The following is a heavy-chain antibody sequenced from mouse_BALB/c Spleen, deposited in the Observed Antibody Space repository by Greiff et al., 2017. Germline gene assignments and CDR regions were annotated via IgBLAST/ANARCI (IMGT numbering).Heavy chain of an antibody. Sequence: QVQLQQSGPGLVAPSQSLSITCTVSGFSLTSYGVHWVRQPPGKGLEWLGVIWAGGSTNYNSALMSRLSISKDNSKSQVFLKMNSLQTDDTAMYYCARDRDLTGTDWYFDVWGAGTTVTVSS. D-gene: IGHD4-1*01. CDR2: IWAGGST. CDR3: ARDRDLTGTDWYFDV. J-gene: IGHJ1*01. V-gene: IGHV2-9*02. CDR1: GFSLTSYG.